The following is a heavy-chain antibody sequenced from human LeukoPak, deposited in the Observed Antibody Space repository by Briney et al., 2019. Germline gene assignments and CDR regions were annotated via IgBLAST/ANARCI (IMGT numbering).Heavy chain of an antibody. J-gene: IGHJ4*02. V-gene: IGHV3-21*01. CDR1: GFTFSSYS. D-gene: IGHD3-22*01. CDR2: ISSSSSYI. CDR3: ARDLRILSRYYYDSSGYPFDY. Sequence: GGSLRLSCAASGFTFSSYSMNWVRQAPGKGLEWVSSISSSSSYIYYADSVKGRFTISRDNAKNSLYLQMNSLRAEDTAVYYCARDLRILSRYYYDSSGYPFDYWGQGTLVTVSS.